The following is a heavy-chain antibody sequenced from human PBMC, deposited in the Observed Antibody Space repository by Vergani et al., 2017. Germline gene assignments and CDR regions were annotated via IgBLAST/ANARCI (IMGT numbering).Heavy chain of an antibody. V-gene: IGHV4-34*01. CDR3: ARGLGGWGYYYYGMDV. Sequence: QVQLQQWGAGLLKPSETLSLTCAVYGGSFSGYYWNWIRQPPGKGLEWIGEINYSGGTNYNPSLKSRVTISLDTSKNQFSLKLTSVTAADTAVYYCARGLGGWGYYYYGMDVWGQGTTVTVSS. D-gene: IGHD1-26*01. J-gene: IGHJ6*02. CDR1: GGSFSGYY. CDR2: INYSGGT.